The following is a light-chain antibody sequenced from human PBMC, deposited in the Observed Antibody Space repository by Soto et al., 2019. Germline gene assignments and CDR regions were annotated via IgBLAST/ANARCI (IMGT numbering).Light chain of an antibody. V-gene: IGKV3-20*01. Sequence: EIVLTQSPGTLSLSPGERATLSCRASQSVSSSYLARYQHKPGQAPRLLIYGASNRATGIPDRFSGSGSGTDFTLTISRLEPEDFAVYYCQQYGSSPPMFTFGQGTNLEIK. CDR2: GAS. CDR1: QSVSSSY. CDR3: QQYGSSPPMFT. J-gene: IGKJ2*01.